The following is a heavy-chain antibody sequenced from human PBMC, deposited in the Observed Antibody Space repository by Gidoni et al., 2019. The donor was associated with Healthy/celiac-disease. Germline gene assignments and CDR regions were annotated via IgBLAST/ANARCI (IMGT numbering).Heavy chain of an antibody. V-gene: IGHV3-23*01. J-gene: IGHJ4*02. CDR2: IIGSGGST. CDR1: GFTFSSYA. D-gene: IGHD6-19*01. Sequence: EVQLLESGGGLVQPGGSLRLSCAASGFTFSSYATSWVSQAPGKGLEWVPAIIGSGGSTYYADSVKGRFTISRDNSKNTLYLQMNILRAEDTAVYYCAKDVLGWQWPYFDYWGQGTLVTVSS. CDR3: AKDVLGWQWPYFDY.